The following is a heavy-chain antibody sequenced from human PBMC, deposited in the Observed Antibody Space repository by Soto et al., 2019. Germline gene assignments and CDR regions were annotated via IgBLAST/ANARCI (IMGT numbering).Heavy chain of an antibody. D-gene: IGHD2-15*01. V-gene: IGHV1-46*01. CDR2: INPSGGST. Sequence: ASVKVSCKASRYTSISYDINWVRRATGQGLEWMGIINPSGGSTSYAQKFQGRVTMTRDTSTSIVYMELSSLRSEDTAVYYCARDRGPARYYFDYWGQGTLVTVSS. J-gene: IGHJ4*02. CDR3: ARDRGPARYYFDY. CDR1: RYTSISYD.